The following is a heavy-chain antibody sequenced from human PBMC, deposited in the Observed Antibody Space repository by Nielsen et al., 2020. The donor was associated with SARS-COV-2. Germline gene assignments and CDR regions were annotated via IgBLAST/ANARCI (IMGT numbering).Heavy chain of an antibody. Sequence: WVRQAPGQGLEWMGGFDPEDGETIYAQKFQGRVTMTEDTSTDTAYMELSSLRSEDTAVYYCATPSHYDCYYYYYYGMDVWGQGTTVTVSS. V-gene: IGHV1-24*01. J-gene: IGHJ6*02. D-gene: IGHD5-12*01. CDR2: FDPEDGET. CDR3: ATPSHYDCYYYYYYGMDV.